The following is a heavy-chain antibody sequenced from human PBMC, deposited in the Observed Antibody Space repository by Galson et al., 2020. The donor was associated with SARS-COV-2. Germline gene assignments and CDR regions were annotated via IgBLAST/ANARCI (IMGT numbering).Heavy chain of an antibody. CDR2: ISYDGSNT. V-gene: IGHV3-30*04. CDR1: GFTFSSYA. J-gene: IGHJ6*02. D-gene: IGHD3-9*01. Sequence: GGSLRLSCAASGFTFSSYAMHWVRQAPGKGLEWVAVISYDGSNTYYADSVKGRFTISRDNSKNTLYLQMNSLRAEDTAVYYCARDVLRYFDWLLYSYGMDVWGQGTTVTVSS. CDR3: ARDVLRYFDWLLYSYGMDV.